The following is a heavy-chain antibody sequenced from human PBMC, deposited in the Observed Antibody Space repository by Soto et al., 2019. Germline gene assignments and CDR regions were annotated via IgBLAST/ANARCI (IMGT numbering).Heavy chain of an antibody. CDR3: AGMNGDSIDY. CDR1: GFTVSSNY. V-gene: IGHV3-53*01. CDR2: IYSGGST. Sequence: GGSLRLSFAASGFTVSSNYMSWVRQAPGKGLEWVSVIYSGGSTYYADSVKGRFTISRDNSKNTLYLQMNSLRAEDTAVYYCAGMNGDSIDYWGQGTLVTVSS. D-gene: IGHD4-17*01. J-gene: IGHJ4*02.